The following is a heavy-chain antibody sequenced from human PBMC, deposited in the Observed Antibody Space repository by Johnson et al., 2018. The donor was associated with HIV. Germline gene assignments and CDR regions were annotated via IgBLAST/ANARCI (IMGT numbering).Heavy chain of an antibody. CDR3: ARDAPNFFHSSGVRDDAFDI. CDR1: GFTFSNYA. J-gene: IGHJ3*02. Sequence: VQLVESGGGVVQPGRSLRLSCAASGFTFSNYAMHWVRQAPGKGLEWVSVIYSDDSTYYADSVQGRFTLSRANSQNTLYLQMNSLRAEDTAVYYCARDAPNFFHSSGVRDDAFDIWGPGTMVTVSS. V-gene: IGHV3-66*01. D-gene: IGHD3-22*01. CDR2: IYSDDST.